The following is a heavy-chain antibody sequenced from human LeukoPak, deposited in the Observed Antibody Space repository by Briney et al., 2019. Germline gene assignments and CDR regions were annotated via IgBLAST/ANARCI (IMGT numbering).Heavy chain of an antibody. CDR2: IYQSGSS. CDR1: GGSIGSRNW. V-gene: IGHV4-4*02. J-gene: IGHJ6*02. D-gene: IGHD6-19*01. CDR3: ARADSSGWYGYYYYGMDV. Sequence: PSETLSLTCAVSGGSIGSRNWWSWVRQPPGKGLQWIGEIYQSGSSIYNPSLRSRVTISVDKSKNQFSLKLSSVTAADTAVYYCARADSSGWYGYYYYGMDVWGQGTTVTVSS.